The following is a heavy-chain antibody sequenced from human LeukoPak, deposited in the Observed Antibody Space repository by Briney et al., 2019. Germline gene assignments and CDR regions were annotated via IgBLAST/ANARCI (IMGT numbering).Heavy chain of an antibody. CDR3: ARDPDYSSSGF. CDR2: ISSSSSTI. J-gene: IGHJ4*02. CDR1: GFTFSNHG. V-gene: IGHV3-48*01. D-gene: IGHD6-6*01. Sequence: PGGSLRLSCAASGFTFSNHGLSWVRQAPGKGLEWVSYISSSSSTIYYADSVKGRFTISRDNAKNSLYLQMNSLRAEDTAVYYCARDPDYSSSGFWGQGTLVTVSS.